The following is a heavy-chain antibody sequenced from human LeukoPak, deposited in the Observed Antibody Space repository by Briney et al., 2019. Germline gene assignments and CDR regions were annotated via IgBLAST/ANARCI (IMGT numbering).Heavy chain of an antibody. CDR3: ARDPGYCSGGSCYYFDS. CDR2: ISSNGGST. J-gene: IGHJ4*02. Sequence: GGSLRLSCAASGFTFSTYAMHWVRQAPGKGLEYVSEISSNGGSTYYANSEKGRFTISRDNSKNTLYLQMGSLRAEDMAVYYCARDPGYCSGGSCYYFDSWGQGTLVTVSS. V-gene: IGHV3-64*01. D-gene: IGHD2-15*01. CDR1: GFTFSTYA.